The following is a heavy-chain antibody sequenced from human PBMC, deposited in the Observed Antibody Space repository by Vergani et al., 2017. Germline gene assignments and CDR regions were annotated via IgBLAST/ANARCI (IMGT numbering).Heavy chain of an antibody. Sequence: EVQLVEPGGGSVQSGGSLRLSCVASGFSFNTYWMHWVRQVPGKGLMWVARIDEYGNRATYGDFETGRFTISRDNAKNTVFLQMNNLRADDAGVYYCVRTEYCTGIACNTRFDSWGQGALVTVSS. CDR1: GFSFNTYW. CDR2: IDEYGNRA. V-gene: IGHV3-74*03. D-gene: IGHD2-8*02. J-gene: IGHJ5*01. CDR3: VRTEYCTGIACNTRFDS.